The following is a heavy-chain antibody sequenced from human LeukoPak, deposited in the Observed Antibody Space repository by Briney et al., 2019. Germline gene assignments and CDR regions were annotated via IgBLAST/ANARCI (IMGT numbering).Heavy chain of an antibody. V-gene: IGHV3-23*01. CDR2: ISKSGEDT. D-gene: IGHD2-15*01. CDR1: TFTFSKYA. J-gene: IGHJ4*02. Sequence: PGGSLRLSCAASTFTFSKYAVSWVRQAPGKGLEGVSAISKSGEDTYYRDSVMGRFTISRDNSKNTLYLQMNSLRAEDTAIYYCAEERGAYGSTTFHYWGQGTLVTVSS. CDR3: AEERGAYGSTTFHY.